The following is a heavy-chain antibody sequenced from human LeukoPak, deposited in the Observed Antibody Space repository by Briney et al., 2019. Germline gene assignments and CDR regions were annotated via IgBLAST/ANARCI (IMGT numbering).Heavy chain of an antibody. J-gene: IGHJ5*02. D-gene: IGHD3-3*01. Sequence: SETLSLTCTVSGGSISSYYWSWIRQPPGKGLEWIGYIYYSGTTNYNPSLKSRVTISVDTSKNQFSLKLSSVTAADTAVYYCARRLSINWFDPWGQGTLVTVSS. CDR3: ARRLSINWFDP. V-gene: IGHV4-59*12. CDR2: IYYSGTT. CDR1: GGSISSYY.